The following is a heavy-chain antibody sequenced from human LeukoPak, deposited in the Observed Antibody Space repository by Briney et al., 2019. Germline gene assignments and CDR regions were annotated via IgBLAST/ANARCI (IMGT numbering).Heavy chain of an antibody. J-gene: IGHJ4*02. Sequence: SETLSLTCTVSGGSISSSSYYWGWIRQPPGKGLEWIGEINHSGSTNYNPSLKSRVTISVDTSKNQFSLKLSSVTAADTAVYYCARRRGYLDYWGQGTLVTVSS. CDR3: ARRRGYLDY. CDR1: GGSISSSSYY. D-gene: IGHD3-22*01. V-gene: IGHV4-39*07. CDR2: INHSGST.